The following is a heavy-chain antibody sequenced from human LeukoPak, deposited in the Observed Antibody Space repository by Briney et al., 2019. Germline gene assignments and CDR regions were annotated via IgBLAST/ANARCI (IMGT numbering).Heavy chain of an antibody. CDR1: GGSFSGYC. D-gene: IGHD3-22*01. V-gene: IGHV4-34*01. CDR3: ARSVYDSSGYYYGMDV. J-gene: IGHJ6*02. CDR2: INHSGST. Sequence: PSETLSLTCAVYGGSFSGYCWSWIRQPPGKGLEWIGEINHSGSTNYNPSLKSRVTISVDTSKNQFSLKLSSVTAADTAVYYCARSVYDSSGYYYGMDVWGQGTTVTASS.